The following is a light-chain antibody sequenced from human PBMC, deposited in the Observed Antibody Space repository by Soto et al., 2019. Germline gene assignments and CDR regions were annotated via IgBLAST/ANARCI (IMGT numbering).Light chain of an antibody. CDR2: HAS. J-gene: IGKJ4*01. V-gene: IGKV3-20*01. Sequence: EIVLTQSPGTLSLSPGERATLSCRASQTISKNYLAWYQQKPGQAPRPLIYHASTRAAGIPDRFSGSGSGTDFTRTISRLEPEDFAVYFCQQYASSPLTFAGGTKVEI. CDR1: QTISKNY. CDR3: QQYASSPLT.